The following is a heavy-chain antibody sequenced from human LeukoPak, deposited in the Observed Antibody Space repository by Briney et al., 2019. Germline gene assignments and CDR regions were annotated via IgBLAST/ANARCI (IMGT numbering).Heavy chain of an antibody. CDR2: INPKSGRT. J-gene: IGHJ4*02. V-gene: IGHV1-8*03. Sequence: ASVKVSCKASGYTFTSYGISWVRQAPGQGLEWMGWINPKSGRTGYAQNFQGRVTITRNTSISIAYMELSSLSSEDTAVYYCARETSSRYFDNWGQGTLLTVSS. CDR1: GYTFTSYG. CDR3: ARETSSRYFDN.